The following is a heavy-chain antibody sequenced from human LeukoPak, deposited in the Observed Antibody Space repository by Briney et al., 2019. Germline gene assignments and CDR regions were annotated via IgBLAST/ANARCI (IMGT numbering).Heavy chain of an antibody. J-gene: IGHJ4*02. D-gene: IGHD3-10*01. CDR3: ARYYYGSGSYYYFDY. CDR1: GFTFSSYG. V-gene: IGHV3-21*01. Sequence: GGSLRLSCAASGFTFSSYGMSWVRQAPGKGLEWVSSISGSSSYIYYADSVKGRFTISRDNAKNSLYLQMNSLRAEDTAVYYCARYYYGSGSYYYFDYWGQGTLVTVSS. CDR2: ISGSSSYI.